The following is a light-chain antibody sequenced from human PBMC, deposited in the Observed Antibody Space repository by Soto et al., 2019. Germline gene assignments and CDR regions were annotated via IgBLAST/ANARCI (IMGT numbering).Light chain of an antibody. V-gene: IGLV2-14*01. Sequence: QSALTQPASVSGSPGQSITISCTGTNSDVDGYNYVSWYQQHPGKAPKFMIYDVSSRPSGVSDRFSGSKSGNTASLTISGLHAEDEADYYCSSYTTSNTRQIVFGTGTKVTVL. CDR3: SSYTTSNTRQIV. CDR2: DVS. J-gene: IGLJ1*01. CDR1: NSDVDGYNY.